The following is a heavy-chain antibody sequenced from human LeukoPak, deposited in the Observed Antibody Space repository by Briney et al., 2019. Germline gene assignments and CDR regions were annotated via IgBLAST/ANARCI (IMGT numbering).Heavy chain of an antibody. V-gene: IGHV4-34*01. CDR1: GGSFSGYY. CDR3: ARGRGLRYSNWFAP. Sequence: SETLSLTSAVYGGSFSGYYWSWIRQPPGKGLEWIGEINHSGSTNYNPSLKSRVTISVDTSKTQFSLKLSSVTAAATAVYYCARGRGLRYSNWFAPWGQATLVTVSS. CDR2: INHSGST. D-gene: IGHD3-9*01. J-gene: IGHJ5*02.